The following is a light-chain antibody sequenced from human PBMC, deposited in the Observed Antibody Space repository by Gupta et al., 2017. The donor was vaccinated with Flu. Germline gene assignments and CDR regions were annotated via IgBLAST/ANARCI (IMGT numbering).Light chain of an antibody. J-gene: IGLJ1*01. CDR3: SSHAGRLTWV. CDR2: EVT. Sequence: QSAPTQPRSVSGSPGQSVTISCTGTTNDVGSYNNRVSWYEQRPGKAPKLILYEVTKRPPGIPDRFSGSKSGNTASLTISGLQADDEAYYYCSSHAGRLTWVFGTGITVTVL. CDR1: TNDVGSYNN. V-gene: IGLV2-11*01.